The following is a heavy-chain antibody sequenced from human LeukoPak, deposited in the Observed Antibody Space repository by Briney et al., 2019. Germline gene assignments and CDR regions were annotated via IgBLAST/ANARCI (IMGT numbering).Heavy chain of an antibody. J-gene: IGHJ6*02. V-gene: IGHV1-69*04. CDR2: IIPILGIA. Sequence: GASVKVSCKASGGTFSSYAISWVRQAPGQGLEWMGRIIPILGIANYAQKFQGRVTITADKSTSTAYMELSSLRSEDTAVYYCARRRLRLGTSAYYYYGMDVWGQGTTVTVSS. CDR1: GGTFSSYA. D-gene: IGHD7-27*01. CDR3: ARRRLRLGTSAYYYYGMDV.